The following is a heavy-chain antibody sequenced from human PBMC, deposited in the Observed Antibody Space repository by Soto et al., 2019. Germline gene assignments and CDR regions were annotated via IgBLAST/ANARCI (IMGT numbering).Heavy chain of an antibody. D-gene: IGHD3-9*01. V-gene: IGHV3-23*01. Sequence: GGSLRLSCAASGFTFSSYAMSWVRQAPGKGLEWVSAISGSGGSTYYADSVKGRFTISGDNSKNTLYLQMNSLRAEDTAVYYCAKEYYDILTGYYNGYFDYWGQGTLVTVSS. CDR3: AKEYYDILTGYYNGYFDY. CDR1: GFTFSSYA. J-gene: IGHJ4*02. CDR2: ISGSGGST.